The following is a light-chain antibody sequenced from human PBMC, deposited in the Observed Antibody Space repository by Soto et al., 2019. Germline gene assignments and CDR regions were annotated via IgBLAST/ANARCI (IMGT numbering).Light chain of an antibody. J-gene: IGKJ2*01. V-gene: IGKV1-17*03. CDR3: LQHDKYPYT. CDR2: AAS. CDR1: QDITNY. Sequence: DIQMTQSPSAMSASVGDEVTITCRASQDITNYLVWFQQKPGKVPKRLIYAASDLQSGGPARFSGSGSRTEFTLTISSLQPEDFATYYCLQHDKYPYTFGQGTKLEIK.